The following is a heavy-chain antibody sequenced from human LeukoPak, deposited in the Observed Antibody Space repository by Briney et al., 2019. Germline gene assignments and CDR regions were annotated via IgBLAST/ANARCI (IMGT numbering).Heavy chain of an antibody. V-gene: IGHV4-38-2*01. J-gene: IGHJ6*03. Sequence: PSETLSLTCAVSAYSISSGYYWGWIRQPPGKGLEWIGSIYHSGSTYYNPSLKSRVTISVDTSKNQFSLKLSSVTAADTAVYYCARADYSKEGYYYMDVWGKGTTVTVSS. CDR1: AYSISSGYY. D-gene: IGHD4-11*01. CDR3: ARADYSKEGYYYMDV. CDR2: IYHSGST.